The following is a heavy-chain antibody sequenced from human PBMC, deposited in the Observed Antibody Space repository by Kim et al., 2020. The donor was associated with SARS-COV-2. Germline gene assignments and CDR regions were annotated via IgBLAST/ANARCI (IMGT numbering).Heavy chain of an antibody. CDR3: AKAPPYGSLFDY. CDR2: ISYDGSNK. D-gene: IGHD4-17*01. Sequence: GGSLRLSCAASGFTFSSYGMQWVRQAPGKGLEWVAVISYDGSNKYYADSVKGRLTISRDNSKNTLYLQMNSLRAEDTAVYYCAKAPPYGSLFDYWGQGTLVTVSS. CDR1: GFTFSSYG. J-gene: IGHJ4*02. V-gene: IGHV3-30*18.